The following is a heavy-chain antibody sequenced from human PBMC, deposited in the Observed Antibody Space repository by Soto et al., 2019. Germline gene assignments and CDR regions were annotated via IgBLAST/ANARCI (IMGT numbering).Heavy chain of an antibody. J-gene: IGHJ4*02. Sequence: QVQLVQSGAEVKKPGSSVKVSCKASGGTFSSYAISWVRQAPGQGLEWMGGIIPIFGTANYAQKFQGRVTITADETTSTGYMELSSLRSEDTAVYYCASERGKMTTVTKTPAYWGQGTLVTVSS. D-gene: IGHD4-17*01. CDR3: ASERGKMTTVTKTPAY. V-gene: IGHV1-69*01. CDR1: GGTFSSYA. CDR2: IIPIFGTA.